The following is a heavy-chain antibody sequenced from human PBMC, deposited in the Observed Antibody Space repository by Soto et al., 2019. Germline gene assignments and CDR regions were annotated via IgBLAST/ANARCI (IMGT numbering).Heavy chain of an antibody. CDR2: ISYDGSNK. Sequence: GGSLRLSCAASGFTFSSYGMHWVSQAPGKGLEWVAVISYDGSNKYYADSVKGRFTISRDNSKNTLYLQMNSLRAEDTAVYYCAKDTGYSYGYYWFDPWGQGTLVTVSS. D-gene: IGHD5-18*01. CDR1: GFTFSSYG. J-gene: IGHJ5*02. CDR3: AKDTGYSYGYYWFDP. V-gene: IGHV3-30*18.